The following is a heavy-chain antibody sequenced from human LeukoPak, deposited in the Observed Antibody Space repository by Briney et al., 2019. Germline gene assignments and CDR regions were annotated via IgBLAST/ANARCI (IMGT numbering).Heavy chain of an antibody. CDR3: AIAPEYYYDSSGYYYVDY. Sequence: GGSLRLSCAASGFTFSSYSMNWVRQAPGKGLEWVSSISSSSSYIYYADSVKGRFTISRDNARNSLYLQMNSLRAEDTAVHYCAIAPEYYYDSSGYYYVDYWGQGTLVTVSS. CDR1: GFTFSSYS. J-gene: IGHJ4*02. V-gene: IGHV3-21*01. CDR2: ISSSSSYI. D-gene: IGHD3-22*01.